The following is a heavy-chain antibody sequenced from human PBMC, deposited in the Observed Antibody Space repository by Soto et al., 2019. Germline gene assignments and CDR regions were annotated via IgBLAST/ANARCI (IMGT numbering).Heavy chain of an antibody. CDR2: IIPIFGTA. Sequence: QVQLVQSGAEVKKPGSAVKVSCKASGGTFNSYAISWVRQAPGQGLEWMGGIIPIFGTANYAQKFQGRVTITADKSTSTAYMELSSLRSEDTAVYYCARGGYNWNDAGYYYYGMDVWGQGTTVTVSS. D-gene: IGHD1-20*01. J-gene: IGHJ6*02. CDR3: ARGGYNWNDAGYYYYGMDV. V-gene: IGHV1-69*06. CDR1: GGTFNSYA.